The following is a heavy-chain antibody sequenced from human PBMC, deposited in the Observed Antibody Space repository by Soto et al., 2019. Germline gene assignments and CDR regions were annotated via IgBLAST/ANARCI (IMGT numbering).Heavy chain of an antibody. CDR1: GFSFDIYT. Sequence: QVQLVESGGGVVQPGKSLRLSCSVFGFSFDIYTMHWVRQAPGKGLEWVAVISHDGEKQYYADSVKGRFTISRDNSQNTMSLQTSSLRTDDTAVYYCARELSLYGVALDYWGQGTLVTVSS. CDR2: ISHDGEKQ. J-gene: IGHJ4*02. CDR3: ARELSLYGVALDY. V-gene: IGHV3-30*04. D-gene: IGHD3-3*01.